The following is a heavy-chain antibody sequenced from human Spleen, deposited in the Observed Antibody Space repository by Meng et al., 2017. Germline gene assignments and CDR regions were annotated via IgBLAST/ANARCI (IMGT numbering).Heavy chain of an antibody. CDR3: VRVEMATITGVGYFDY. CDR2: ISAYNGNT. Sequence: ASVKVSCKASGYTFTSYGISWVRQAPGQGLEWMGWISAYNGNTNYAQKLQGRVTMTTDTSTSTAYMELRSLRSDDTAVYYCVRVEMATITGVGYFDYWGQGTLVTVSS. CDR1: GYTFTSYG. D-gene: IGHD5-24*01. J-gene: IGHJ4*02. V-gene: IGHV1-18*01.